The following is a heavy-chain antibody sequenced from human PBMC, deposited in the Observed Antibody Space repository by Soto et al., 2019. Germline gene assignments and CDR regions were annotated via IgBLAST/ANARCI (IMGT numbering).Heavy chain of an antibody. J-gene: IGHJ3*02. CDR3: VRERAPFDAFDI. Sequence: GGSLRLSCAASGFIFRSYGMHWVRQVPGKGLEWVTVIWVDGNNKYYGDAVKGRFAISRDNSKDTLYLQMNSLRVEDAAVYYGVRERAPFDAFDIWGQGTMVTVAS. CDR1: GFIFRSYG. V-gene: IGHV3-33*01. CDR2: IWVDGNNK.